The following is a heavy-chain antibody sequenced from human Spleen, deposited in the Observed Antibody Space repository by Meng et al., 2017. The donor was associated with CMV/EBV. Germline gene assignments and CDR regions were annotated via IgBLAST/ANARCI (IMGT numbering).Heavy chain of an antibody. CDR2: INHSGST. D-gene: IGHD6-6*01. V-gene: IGHV4-34*01. CDR1: GGSFSGYY. CDR3: ARGGEQLYRGYYYYYGMDV. Sequence: GSLRLSCAVYGGSFSGYYWSWIRQPPGKGLEWIGEINHSGSTNYNPSLKSRVTISVDTSKNQFSLKLSSVTAADTAVYYCARGGEQLYRGYYYYYGMDVWGQGTTVTVSS. J-gene: IGHJ6*02.